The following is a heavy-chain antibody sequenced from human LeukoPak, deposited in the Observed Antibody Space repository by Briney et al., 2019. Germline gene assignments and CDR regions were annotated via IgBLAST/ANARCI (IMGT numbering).Heavy chain of an antibody. D-gene: IGHD3-22*01. CDR3: ARVTDSSGYYLVFDY. Sequence: GGSLRLSCAASGFTFSDYYMNWIRQAPGKGLEWISSISSSGATIYYADSVKGRFTISRDIGKNSLYLQMNSLRAEDTAVYYCARVTDSSGYYLVFDYWGQGTLVTVSS. V-gene: IGHV3-11*01. J-gene: IGHJ4*02. CDR1: GFTFSDYY. CDR2: ISSSGATI.